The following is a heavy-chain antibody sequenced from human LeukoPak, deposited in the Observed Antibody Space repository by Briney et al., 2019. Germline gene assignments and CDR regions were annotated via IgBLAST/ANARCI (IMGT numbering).Heavy chain of an antibody. CDR2: IRYAGSNK. Sequence: GGSLRLSCAASGFTFSSYGMHWVRQAPGKGLEWVAFIRYAGSNKYYADSVKGRFTISRDNSKNTLYLQMNSLRAEDTAVYYCASEPVDPIEGYYYYYMDVWGKGTTVTISS. J-gene: IGHJ6*03. CDR1: GFTFSSYG. CDR3: ASEPVDPIEGYYYYYMDV. V-gene: IGHV3-30*02. D-gene: IGHD5-12*01.